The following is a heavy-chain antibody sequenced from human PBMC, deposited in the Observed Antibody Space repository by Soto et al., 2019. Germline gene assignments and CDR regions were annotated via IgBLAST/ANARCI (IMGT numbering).Heavy chain of an antibody. J-gene: IGHJ4*02. D-gene: IGHD4-17*01. CDR3: ARGNDYGDYLYDY. CDR1: GYTFTGYY. Sequence: ASVKVSCKASGYTFTGYYMHWVRQAPGQGLEWMGWINAYNGNTNYAQKLQGRVTMTTDTSTSTAYMELRSLRSDDTAVYYCARGNDYGDYLYDYWGQGTLVTVSS. CDR2: INAYNGNT. V-gene: IGHV1-18*04.